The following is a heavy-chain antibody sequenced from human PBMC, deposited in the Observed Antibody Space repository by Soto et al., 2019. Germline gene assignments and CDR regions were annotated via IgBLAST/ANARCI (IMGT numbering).Heavy chain of an antibody. D-gene: IGHD3-22*01. J-gene: IGHJ3*02. CDR2: ISGSVGTI. Sequence: QVQLVESGGGLVRPGGSLRLFCAASGFTFSDFYMSWIRQAPGKGLEWVSYISGSVGTIQYGDSVKGRFNISRDNAKNSLYLQMNSLRAEDTAVYYCATNGDYHESIGYFVRDAFDIWGQGTVVTVSS. CDR3: ATNGDYHESIGYFVRDAFDI. CDR1: GFTFSDFY. V-gene: IGHV3-11*01.